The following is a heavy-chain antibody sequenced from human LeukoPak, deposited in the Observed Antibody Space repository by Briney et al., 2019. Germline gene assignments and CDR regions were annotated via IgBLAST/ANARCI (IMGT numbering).Heavy chain of an antibody. CDR1: GCTFSSYE. Sequence: GGSLRLSCAASGCTFSSYEMNWVREAPGKGLEWVSSISSSSSYIYYADSVKGRFTISRDNAKNSLYLQMNSLRAEDTAVYYCARDHDYGDYARPFDYWGQGTLVTVSS. CDR3: ARDHDYGDYARPFDY. V-gene: IGHV3-21*01. J-gene: IGHJ4*02. D-gene: IGHD4-17*01. CDR2: ISSSSSYI.